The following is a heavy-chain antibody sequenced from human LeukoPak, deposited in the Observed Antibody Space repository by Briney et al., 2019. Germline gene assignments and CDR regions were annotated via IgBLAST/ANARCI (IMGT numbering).Heavy chain of an antibody. Sequence: GGSLRLSCAASGFTFSNYAMGWVRQAPGKGLEWVSGISTSGGSTYFADSVKGRFTASRDNSKNTLYLQLNSLRAEDTAVYYCAKGTPNYYGSESYYFDHWGQGTLVTVSS. V-gene: IGHV3-23*01. D-gene: IGHD3-10*01. CDR2: ISTSGGST. CDR1: GFTFSNYA. J-gene: IGHJ5*02. CDR3: AKGTPNYYGSESYYFDH.